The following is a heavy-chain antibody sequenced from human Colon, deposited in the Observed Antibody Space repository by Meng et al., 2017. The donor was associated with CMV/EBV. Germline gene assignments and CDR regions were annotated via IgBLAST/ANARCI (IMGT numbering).Heavy chain of an antibody. V-gene: IGHV3-23*01. J-gene: IGHJ6*02. CDR1: GFTFNTYT. Sequence: GESLKISCAASGFTFNTYTMTWVRQAPGKGLEWVSGIRGSGTTTYYADSVKGRFTVSRDNSQNTLYLQMNSLRAEDTAVYYCAKGFVPSTRHPYYYGMDVWGQGTTVTVSS. D-gene: IGHD2-2*01. CDR3: AKGFVPSTRHPYYYGMDV. CDR2: IRGSGTTT.